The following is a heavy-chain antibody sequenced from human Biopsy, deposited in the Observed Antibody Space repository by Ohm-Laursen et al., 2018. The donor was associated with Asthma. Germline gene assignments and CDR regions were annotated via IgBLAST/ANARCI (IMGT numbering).Heavy chain of an antibody. D-gene: IGHD3-22*01. CDR2: MYHSGSP. CDR1: GASITSSAYY. Sequence: TLSLTCIVSGASITSSAYYWGWIRQPPGKGMEWIGSMYHSGSPYYHPSLKSRATISVDTSKNQLSLKMSSVTAADTAVYFCVRHQYSSSWSTFDYWGQGALVTVSS. V-gene: IGHV4-39*01. J-gene: IGHJ4*02. CDR3: VRHQYSSSWSTFDY.